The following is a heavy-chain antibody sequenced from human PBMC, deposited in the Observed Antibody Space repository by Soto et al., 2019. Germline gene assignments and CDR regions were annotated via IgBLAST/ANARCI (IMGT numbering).Heavy chain of an antibody. CDR3: ARGPTIFGVGVDAFDI. V-gene: IGHV3-23*01. CDR2: ISGSGDFT. Sequence: EVQMLESGGGLVQPGGSLRLSCAASGFTLSSYALSWVRQAPGKGLEWVSGISGSGDFTFDADSVRGRFTISRDNSMNTLYLQMNSLIVEDTAVYYCARGPTIFGVGVDAFDIWGQGTMATVSS. D-gene: IGHD3-3*01. J-gene: IGHJ3*02. CDR1: GFTLSSYA.